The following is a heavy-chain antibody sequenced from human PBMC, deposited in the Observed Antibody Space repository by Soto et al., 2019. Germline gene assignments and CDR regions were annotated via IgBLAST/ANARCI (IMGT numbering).Heavy chain of an antibody. J-gene: IGHJ4*02. Sequence: EVQLLESGGGLVQPGGSLRLSCAASGFTFSSYSMNWVRQAPGKGLEWVSNISSSSRIIYYADSVKGRFTISRDNAKNSLYLQMNSLRDEDTAVYYCAREGGVYGGHFDYWGQGTLVTVSS. V-gene: IGHV3-48*02. CDR3: AREGGVYGGHFDY. CDR2: ISSSSRII. D-gene: IGHD4-17*01. CDR1: GFTFSSYS.